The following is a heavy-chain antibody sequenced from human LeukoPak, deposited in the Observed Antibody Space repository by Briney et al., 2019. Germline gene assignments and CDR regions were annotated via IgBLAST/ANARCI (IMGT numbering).Heavy chain of an antibody. Sequence: PSETQSLTCAVYGGSFSGYYWSWLRQPPGKGLEWIGEINHSGSTNYNPSLKSRVTISVDTSKNQFSLKLSSVTAADTAVYYCARDGYSGNDGLWGQGTLVTVSS. CDR3: ARDGYSGNDGL. V-gene: IGHV4-34*01. CDR1: GGSFSGYY. D-gene: IGHD5-12*01. J-gene: IGHJ4*02. CDR2: INHSGST.